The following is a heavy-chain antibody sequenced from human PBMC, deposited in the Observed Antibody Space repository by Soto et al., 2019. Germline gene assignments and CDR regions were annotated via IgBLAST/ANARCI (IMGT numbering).Heavy chain of an antibody. CDR1: GFTFSSYG. CDR2: ISYDGSNK. J-gene: IGHJ4*02. Sequence: QVQLVESGGGVVQPGRSLRLSCAASGFTFSSYGMHWVRQAPGKGLEWVAVISYDGSNKYYADSVKGRFTISRDNSKNTLYLQMNSLRAEDTAVYYCAKDRGGSYSSFDYWGQGTLVTVSS. V-gene: IGHV3-30*18. CDR3: AKDRGGSYSSFDY. D-gene: IGHD1-26*01.